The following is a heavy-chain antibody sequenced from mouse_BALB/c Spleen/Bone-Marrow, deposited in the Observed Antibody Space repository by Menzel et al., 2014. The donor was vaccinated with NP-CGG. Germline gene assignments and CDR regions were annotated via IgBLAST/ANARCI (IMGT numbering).Heavy chain of an antibody. CDR1: GCTFTSYT. D-gene: IGHD1-1*01. V-gene: IGHV1-4*01. CDR3: ARSLRWYFDV. CDR2: INPSSGYT. Sequence: QVQLLQPGAELARPGASVKMSCMASGCTFTSYTMHWVQQRPGQGLEWIGYINPSSGYTNYNPTFKDKATLTADNSSSTAYMQRRRRTAEEAAVYYGARSLRWYFDVWGAGTTVTVSS. J-gene: IGHJ1*01.